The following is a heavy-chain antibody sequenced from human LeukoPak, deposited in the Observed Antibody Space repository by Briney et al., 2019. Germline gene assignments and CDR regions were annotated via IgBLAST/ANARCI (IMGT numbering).Heavy chain of an antibody. CDR1: GGTFSSLA. Sequence: GASVKVSCKASGGTFSSLAISWVRQAPGQGLEWMGRIIPILGIANYAQKFQGRVTITADKSTSTAYMELSSLRSEDTAVYYCASPFYDILTTPKGFYYYGMDVWGQGTTVTVSS. CDR3: ASPFYDILTTPKGFYYYGMDV. J-gene: IGHJ6*02. V-gene: IGHV1-69*04. CDR2: IIPILGIA. D-gene: IGHD3-9*01.